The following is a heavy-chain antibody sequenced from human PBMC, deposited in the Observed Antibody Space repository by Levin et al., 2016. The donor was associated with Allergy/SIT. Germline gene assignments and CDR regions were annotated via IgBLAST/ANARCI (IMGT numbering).Heavy chain of an antibody. D-gene: IGHD1-26*01. V-gene: IGHV5-51*01. CDR3: ARQLVGATTGLDAFDI. CDR2: IYPGDSDT. J-gene: IGHJ3*02. Sequence: VRQMPGKGLEWMGIIYPGDSDTRYSPSFQGQVTISADKSISTAYLRWSSLKASDTAMYYCARQLVGATTGLDAFDIWGQGTMVTVSS.